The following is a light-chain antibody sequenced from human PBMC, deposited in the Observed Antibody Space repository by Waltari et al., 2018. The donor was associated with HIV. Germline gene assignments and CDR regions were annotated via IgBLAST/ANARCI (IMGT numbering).Light chain of an antibody. CDR2: EVT. CDR1: SRDVGLYNY. CDR3: TSYTTIFTYV. V-gene: IGLV2-14*01. J-gene: IGLJ1*01. Sequence: QSALTQPASVSGSPGQSITISCTGTSRDVGLYNYVSWYQQHPGKAPKLMIYEVTNRPSGVSDRFSGSKSGNTASLTISGLQAEDEADYYCTSYTTIFTYVFGTGTWVSVL.